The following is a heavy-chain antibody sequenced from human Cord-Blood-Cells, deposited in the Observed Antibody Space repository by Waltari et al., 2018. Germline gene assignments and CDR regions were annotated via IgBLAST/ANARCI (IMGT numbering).Heavy chain of an antibody. CDR3: ARGRGYRSYWYFDL. CDR1: GGSFSGYY. V-gene: IGHV4-34*01. CDR2: INHSGST. D-gene: IGHD2-15*01. Sequence: QVQLQQWGAGLLKPPETLSLTCAVSGGSFSGYYRSCIRLPPGKGLEWIGEINHSGSTNYNPSLKSRVTISVDTSKNQFSLKLSSVTAADTAVYYCARGRGYRSYWYFDLWGRGTLVTVSS. J-gene: IGHJ2*01.